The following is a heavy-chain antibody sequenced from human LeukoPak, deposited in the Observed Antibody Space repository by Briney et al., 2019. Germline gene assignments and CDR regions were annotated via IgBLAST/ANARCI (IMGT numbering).Heavy chain of an antibody. CDR2: ITWNSGRV. J-gene: IGHJ4*02. CDR1: GFTFDEYT. Sequence: PGGSLRLSCVASGFTFDEYTMHWVRQAPGKGLEWVSGITWNSGRVDYADSVQGRFTISRDNAKNSLYLQMNNLRAEDTAFYYCANGESYYYASGGGFWGQGTLVAVSS. CDR3: ANGESYYYASGGGF. D-gene: IGHD3-10*01. V-gene: IGHV3-9*01.